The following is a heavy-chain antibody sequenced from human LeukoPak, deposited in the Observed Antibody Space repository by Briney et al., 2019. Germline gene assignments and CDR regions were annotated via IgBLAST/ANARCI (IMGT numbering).Heavy chain of an antibody. CDR2: MSDSGGRT. Sequence: GGSLRLSCAVSGITLNNYGMSWVRPAPGKGLEWVAGMSDSGGRTNYADSVKGRFTISRDNPKNTLYLQTNSLRAEDTAVYFCAKRGVVIRVILVGFHKEAYYFDSWGQGALVTVSS. D-gene: IGHD3-22*01. CDR1: GITLNNYG. J-gene: IGHJ4*02. V-gene: IGHV3-23*01. CDR3: AKRGVVIRVILVGFHKEAYYFDS.